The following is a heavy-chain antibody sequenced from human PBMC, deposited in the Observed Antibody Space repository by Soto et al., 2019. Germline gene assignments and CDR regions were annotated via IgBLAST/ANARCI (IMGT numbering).Heavy chain of an antibody. J-gene: IGHJ4*02. CDR3: ARVGYCSSTPCWPIGYFEY. CDR1: GDSISSFY. Sequence: QVQLQESGPGLVKPSETLSLTCTVSGDSISSFYWTWIRQPPGKGLERVGYIFSSGSTNYNPSLNSRVTISVDTSGNQFSLKRTSVTAADTAVYYCARVGYCSSTPCWPIGYFEYWGQGTLVTVSS. V-gene: IGHV4-59*01. D-gene: IGHD2-2*01. CDR2: IFSSGST.